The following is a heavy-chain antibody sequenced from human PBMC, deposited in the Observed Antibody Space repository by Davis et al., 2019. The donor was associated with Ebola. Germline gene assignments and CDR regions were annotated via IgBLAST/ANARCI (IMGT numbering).Heavy chain of an antibody. V-gene: IGHV3-33*08. CDR2: IWYDGSNK. Sequence: GESLKISCAASGFTFSNHWMYWVRQAPGKGLEWVAVIWYDGSNKYYADSVKGRFTISRDNAKNSLYLQMNSLRAEDTAVYYCARDPTVTPIYGMDVWGQGTTVTVSS. CDR3: ARDPTVTPIYGMDV. D-gene: IGHD4-17*01. CDR1: GFTFSNHW. J-gene: IGHJ6*02.